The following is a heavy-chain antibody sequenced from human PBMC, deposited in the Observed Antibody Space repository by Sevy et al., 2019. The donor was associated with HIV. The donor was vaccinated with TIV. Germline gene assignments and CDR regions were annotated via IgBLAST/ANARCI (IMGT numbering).Heavy chain of an antibody. D-gene: IGHD5-18*01. V-gene: IGHV3-23*01. CDR2: ISGSGGST. CDR3: AKAHSYGLAYFDY. CDR1: GFTFSSYA. Sequence: GGSLRLSCAASGFTFSSYAMSWVRQAPGKGLEWVSAISGSGGSTYYADSVKDRFTISRDNSKNTLYLQMNSLRAEDTAVYYCAKAHSYGLAYFDYWGQGTLVTVSS. J-gene: IGHJ4*02.